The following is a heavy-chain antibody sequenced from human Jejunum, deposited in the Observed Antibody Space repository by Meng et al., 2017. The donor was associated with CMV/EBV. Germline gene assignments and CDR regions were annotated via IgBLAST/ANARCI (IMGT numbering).Heavy chain of an antibody. J-gene: IGHJ6*02. CDR1: GFTVSSET. CDR2: ISSSRGFT. V-gene: IGHV3-21*06. D-gene: IGHD3-3*01. Sequence: AASGFTVSSETVNWVRQAPGKGLEWVSCISSSRGFTYYVDSVKGRFTISRDDAKNSVHLQMNSLRAEDTAVYYCARGKDFRYGMDVWGQGTTVTVSS. CDR3: ARGKDFRYGMDV.